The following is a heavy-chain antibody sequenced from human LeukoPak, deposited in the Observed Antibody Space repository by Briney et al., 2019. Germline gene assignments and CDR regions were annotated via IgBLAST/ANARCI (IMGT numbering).Heavy chain of an antibody. V-gene: IGHV1-69*05. CDR2: IIPIFGTA. CDR1: GGPFSSYA. Sequence: SVKVSFKASGGPFSSYAISWVRPAPGQGLEWMGGIIPIFGTANYAQKFQGRVTITTDESTSTAYMELSSLRSEDTAVYYCASWDFWSGYDAFDIWGQGTVVTVSS. D-gene: IGHD3-3*01. J-gene: IGHJ3*02. CDR3: ASWDFWSGYDAFDI.